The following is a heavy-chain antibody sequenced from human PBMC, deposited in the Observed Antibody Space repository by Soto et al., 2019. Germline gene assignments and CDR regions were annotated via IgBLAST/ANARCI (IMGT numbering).Heavy chain of an antibody. Sequence: QVQLQESGPGLVKPSETLSLTCTVSGGSVSSYYWSWIRQPPEKGLECIGYIYYSGSTNYNPSLKGRLPISVATSKHQCTLKLSSVTAADTAVYYCARSPLSGDYVGTFDYWGQGPLVTVSA. CDR2: IYYSGST. J-gene: IGHJ4*02. D-gene: IGHD4-17*01. V-gene: IGHV4-59*02. CDR3: ARSPLSGDYVGTFDY. CDR1: GGSVSSYY.